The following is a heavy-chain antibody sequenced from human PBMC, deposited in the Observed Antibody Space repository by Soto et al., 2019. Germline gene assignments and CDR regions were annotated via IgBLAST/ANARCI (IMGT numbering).Heavy chain of an antibody. Sequence: QVQLQESGPGLVKPSQTLSLTCTVSGCSISSCGYYLSWIRQHPGNGLAWIGYIYYSGSTYYNPSLKNGVTISVDTSENHFSLKLSSVTAADMSLYYCARAVVGTVTYYPDYWGHGTQVTVSS. J-gene: IGHJ4*01. CDR1: GCSISSCGYY. CDR3: ARAVVGTVTYYPDY. V-gene: IGHV4-31*03. CDR2: IYYSGST. D-gene: IGHD4-17*01.